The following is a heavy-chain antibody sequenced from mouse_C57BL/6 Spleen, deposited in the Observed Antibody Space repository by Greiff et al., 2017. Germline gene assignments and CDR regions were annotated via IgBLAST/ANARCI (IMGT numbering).Heavy chain of an antibody. V-gene: IGHV1-42*01. D-gene: IGHD1-1*01. CDR1: GYSFTGYY. J-gene: IGHJ2*01. CDR2: INPSTGGT. Sequence: VQLQQSGPELVKPGASVKISCKASGYSFTGYYMNWVKQSPEKSLEWIGEINPSTGGTTYNQKFKAKAPLTVDKSSSTAYMQLKSLTAEDSAIYYCARKGSTALYYFDYWGQGTTRTVSS. CDR3: ARKGSTALYYFDY.